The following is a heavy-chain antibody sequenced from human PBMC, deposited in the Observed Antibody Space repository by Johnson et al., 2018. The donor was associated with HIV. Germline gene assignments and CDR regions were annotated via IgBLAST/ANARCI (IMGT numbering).Heavy chain of an antibody. Sequence: VQLVESGGGVVQPGRSLRLSCAASGFTFSNYAMHWVRQAPGKGLEYVSAISSNGGSTYYSNSVTGRFTISRDNSKNTLYLQMSGLRGEDTAVYYCARPRDVVLPAGAFDVWGPGTMVTVSS. J-gene: IGHJ3*01. CDR1: GFTFSNYA. CDR2: ISSNGGST. V-gene: IGHV3-64*01. CDR3: ARPRDVVLPAGAFDV. D-gene: IGHD2-2*01.